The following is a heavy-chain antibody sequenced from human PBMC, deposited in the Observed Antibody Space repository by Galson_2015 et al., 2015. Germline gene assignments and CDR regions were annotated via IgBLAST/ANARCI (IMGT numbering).Heavy chain of an antibody. CDR1: GYSFRSFW. V-gene: IGHV5-51*03. D-gene: IGHD2-8*02. CDR2: LYPGDPDT. J-gene: IGHJ4*02. CDR3: ARGGVVYHNPVLDY. Sequence: QSGAEVKKPGESLQISCKGSGYSFRSFWIGWVRQMPGKGLECMGILYPGDPDTRYSPSLQGQVTISADKSSSTAYLQWSSLKASHTAMYYCARGGVVYHNPVLDYWGQGTLVTVSS.